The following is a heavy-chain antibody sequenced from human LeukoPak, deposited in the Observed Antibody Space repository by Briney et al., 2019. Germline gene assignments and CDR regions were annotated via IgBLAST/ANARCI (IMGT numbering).Heavy chain of an antibody. V-gene: IGHV3-21*01. Sequence: GGSLRLSCAASGFTFGLYSMTWVRQAPGKAMEWVSSITSSGTYNFYADSVRGRFTISRDNAKNSLYLQMDSLGPEDTAVYYCARDPYSGNYGNYYYYYMDVWGKGTTVTISS. D-gene: IGHD1-26*01. CDR1: GFTFGLYS. CDR3: ARDPYSGNYGNYYYYYMDV. CDR2: ITSSGTYN. J-gene: IGHJ6*03.